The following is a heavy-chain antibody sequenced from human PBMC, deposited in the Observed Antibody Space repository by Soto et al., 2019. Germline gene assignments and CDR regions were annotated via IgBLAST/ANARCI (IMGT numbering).Heavy chain of an antibody. V-gene: IGHV1-69*13. J-gene: IGHJ6*02. D-gene: IGHD6-13*01. Sequence: SGPTLVNPPASVKVSCKASGGTFSSYAISWVRQAPGQGLEWMGGIIPIFGTANYAQKFQGRVTITADESTSTAYMELSSLRSEDTAVYYCARDLPGIAAPGVPYYYYYGMDVWGQGTTVTVSS. CDR3: ARDLPGIAAPGVPYYYYYGMDV. CDR1: GGTFSSYA. CDR2: IIPIFGTA.